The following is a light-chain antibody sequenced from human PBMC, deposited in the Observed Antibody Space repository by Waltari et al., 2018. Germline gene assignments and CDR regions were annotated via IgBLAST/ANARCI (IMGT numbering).Light chain of an antibody. CDR1: SSAAGGYQY. Sequence: QSALTQPASVSGSPGQSITISCTGPSSAAGGYQYVPWYQQRPGKAPKLMIYDVSKRPSGVSNRFSGTKSGNTASLTISGLQAEDEADYYCSSYTSSSTLNWVFGGGTTVTVL. CDR2: DVS. CDR3: SSYTSSSTLNWV. J-gene: IGLJ3*02. V-gene: IGLV2-14*01.